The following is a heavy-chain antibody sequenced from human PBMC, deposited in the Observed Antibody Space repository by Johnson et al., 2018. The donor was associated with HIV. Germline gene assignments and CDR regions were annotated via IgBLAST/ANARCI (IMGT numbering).Heavy chain of an antibody. CDR1: GFTFDDYA. J-gene: IGHJ3*02. V-gene: IGHV3-66*01. CDR2: IYSGGST. Sequence: VQLVESVGGLVQPGRSLRLSCAASGFTFDDYAMHWVRQAPGKGLEWVSVIYSGGSTYYADSVKGRFTISRDNSKNTLYLQMKSLRAGDTAVYYCGRVRYGSGWYRGGPDRLLDATMVGDAFEIWGQGTMVTVSS. CDR3: GRVRYGSGWYRGGPDRLLDATMVGDAFEI. D-gene: IGHD6-19*01.